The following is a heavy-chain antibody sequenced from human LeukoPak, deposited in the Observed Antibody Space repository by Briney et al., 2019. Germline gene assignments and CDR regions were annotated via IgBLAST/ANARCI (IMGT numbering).Heavy chain of an antibody. CDR1: GYTFTGYY. CDR3: ARAYSRPNWFDP. D-gene: IGHD6-13*01. Sequence: ASVKVSCKSSGYTFTGYYMHWVRQAPGQGLEWMGWINPNSGGTNYAQKFQGRVTMTRDTSIRTAYMELSRLRSDDTAVYYCARAYSRPNWFDPWGQGTLVTVSS. CDR2: INPNSGGT. V-gene: IGHV1-2*02. J-gene: IGHJ5*02.